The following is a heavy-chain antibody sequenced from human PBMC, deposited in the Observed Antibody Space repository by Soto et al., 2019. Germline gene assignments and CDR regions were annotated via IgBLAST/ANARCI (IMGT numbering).Heavy chain of an antibody. CDR3: ARVAYDRSGYYFDY. CDR1: GFTVSSNY. V-gene: IGHV3-66*01. J-gene: IGHJ4*02. D-gene: IGHD3-22*01. CDR2: IYSGGST. Sequence: GGSLRLSCAASGFTVSSNYMSWVRQAPGKGLEWVSVIYSGGSTYYADSVKGRFTITRNNSKNTLYLQMNSLRAEETAVYYCARVAYDRSGYYFDYWGQGTLVTVSS.